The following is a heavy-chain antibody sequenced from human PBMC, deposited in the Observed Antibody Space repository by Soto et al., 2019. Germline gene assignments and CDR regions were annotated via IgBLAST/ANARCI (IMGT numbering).Heavy chain of an antibody. CDR3: ARYSDYYDSSGSNFQH. D-gene: IGHD3-22*01. CDR1: GGSISSSSYY. J-gene: IGHJ1*01. CDR2: IYYSGST. V-gene: IGHV4-39*01. Sequence: SETPSLTCTVSGGSISSSSYYWGWIRQPPGKGLEWIGSIYYSGSTYYNPSLKSRVTISVDTSKNQFSLKLSSVTAADTAVYYCARYSDYYDSSGSNFQHWGQGTLVTVSS.